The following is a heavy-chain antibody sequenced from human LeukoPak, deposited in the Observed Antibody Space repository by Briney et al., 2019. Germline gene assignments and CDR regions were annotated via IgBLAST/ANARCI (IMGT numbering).Heavy chain of an antibody. J-gene: IGHJ4*02. V-gene: IGHV4-4*07. CDR1: GGSISNYY. Sequence: PSETLSLTCTVSGGSISNYYWSWIRHSAGKRLEWIGRIYISGSTNYNPSLKSRVTMSVDTSKNQFSLKLSSVTAADTALYYCARGNCCSGGSCSVFYFDYWGQGTLVTVSS. D-gene: IGHD2-15*01. CDR2: IYISGST. CDR3: ARGNCCSGGSCSVFYFDY.